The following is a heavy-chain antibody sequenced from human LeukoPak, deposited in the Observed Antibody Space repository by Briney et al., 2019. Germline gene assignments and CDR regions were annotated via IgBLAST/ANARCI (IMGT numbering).Heavy chain of an antibody. CDR1: GYAFTSYG. J-gene: IGHJ4*02. Sequence: ASVNVSCKASGYAFTSYGINWVRQAPGQGLEWMGWISVNNGNTHYAQKFQGRVTMTTDTSTSTAYMEVRSLRSDDTAVYYCQRITIFGVIIDFDYWGQGTLVTVSS. CDR3: QRITIFGVIIDFDY. V-gene: IGHV1-18*01. D-gene: IGHD3-3*01. CDR2: ISVNNGNT.